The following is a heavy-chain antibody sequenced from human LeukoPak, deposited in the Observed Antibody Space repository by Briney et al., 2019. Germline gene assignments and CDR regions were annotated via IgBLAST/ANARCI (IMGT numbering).Heavy chain of an antibody. CDR3: ASNIVVVPAAGLNGLAFPRNDAFDI. CDR1: GGSISSGDYY. D-gene: IGHD2-2*01. Sequence: NASETLSLTSTVSGGSISSGDYYWSWIRQPPGKGLEWIGYIYYSGSTYYNPSLKSRVTISVDTSKNQFSLKLSSVTAADTAVYYCASNIVVVPAAGLNGLAFPRNDAFDIWGQGTMVTVSS. J-gene: IGHJ3*02. V-gene: IGHV4-30-4*01. CDR2: IYYSGST.